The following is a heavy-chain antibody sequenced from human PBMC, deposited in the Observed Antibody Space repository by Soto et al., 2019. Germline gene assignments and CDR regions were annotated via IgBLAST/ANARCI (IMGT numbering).Heavy chain of an antibody. D-gene: IGHD3-16*01. CDR1: GFKFSNYA. V-gene: IGHV3-23*01. Sequence: AGGSLRLSCAASGFKFSNYAMSWVRQAPGKGLEWVSLISATGGGTYYADYVKGRFTISRDNSQHTLYLQVHSLTAEDTAVYYCAKDRRAGGNSPLHFDFRGQGAQVTVYS. CDR2: ISATGGGT. CDR3: AKDRRAGGNSPLHFDF. J-gene: IGHJ5*01.